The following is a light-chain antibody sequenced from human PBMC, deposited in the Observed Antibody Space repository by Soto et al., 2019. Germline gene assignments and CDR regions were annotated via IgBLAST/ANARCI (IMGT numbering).Light chain of an antibody. CDR3: TSYTSSSTQV. Sequence: QSPLTQPASVSGSPGQSITISCTGTSSDVGGYDYVSWYQQHPGTAPRLIIFEVTNRPSGVSNRFSGSKSGNTASLTISGLQAEDEADYYCTSYTSSSTQVFGTGTKVTVL. CDR2: EVT. CDR1: SSDVGGYDY. J-gene: IGLJ1*01. V-gene: IGLV2-14*01.